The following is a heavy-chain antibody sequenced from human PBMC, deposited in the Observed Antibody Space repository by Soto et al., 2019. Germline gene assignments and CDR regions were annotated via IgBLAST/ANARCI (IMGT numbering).Heavy chain of an antibody. CDR3: ATSSARLPHEAFGI. V-gene: IGHV1-69*06. Sequence: QVQLVQSGAEVKKPGSSVKVSCKASGGTFSSYAISWVRQAPGQGLEWMGGIIPIFGTANYAQKFQGRVTITAHKSTGTAYMEVSSLSSEDTAVYYCATSSARLPHEAFGIWGQGTLVTVSS. CDR2: IIPIFGTA. CDR1: GGTFSSYA. D-gene: IGHD2-15*01. J-gene: IGHJ3*02.